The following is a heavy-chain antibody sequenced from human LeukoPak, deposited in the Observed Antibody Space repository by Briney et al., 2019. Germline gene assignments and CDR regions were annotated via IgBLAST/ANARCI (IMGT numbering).Heavy chain of an antibody. V-gene: IGHV5-51*01. CDR1: GYSFTSYW. J-gene: IGHJ6*02. CDR2: IYPGDSDT. Sequence: GESLKISCKGSGYSFTSYWIGWVRQLPGKGLEWMGIIYPGDSDTRYSPSFQGQVTISADKSISTAYLQWSSLKASDTAMYYCARHRVVTASNYYYYGMDVWGQGTTVTVSS. CDR3: ARHRVVTASNYYYYGMDV. D-gene: IGHD2-21*02.